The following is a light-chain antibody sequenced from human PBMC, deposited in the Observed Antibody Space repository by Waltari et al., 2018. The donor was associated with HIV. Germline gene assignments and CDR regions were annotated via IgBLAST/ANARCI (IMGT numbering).Light chain of an antibody. V-gene: IGLV2-8*01. CDR1: SSDVGAYNN. J-gene: IGLJ2*01. Sequence: QSALTQPHSATGSPGHSVTLPCPGTSSDVGAYNNVTWYQQHPGKAPKLIIYEVTKRPSGVPDRFSGSKSGNAASLTVSGLQTEDEAVYYCSSYAGSNTLIFGGGT. CDR3: SSYAGSNTLI. CDR2: EVT.